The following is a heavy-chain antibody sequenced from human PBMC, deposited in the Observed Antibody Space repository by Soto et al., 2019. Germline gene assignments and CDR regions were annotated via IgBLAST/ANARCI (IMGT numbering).Heavy chain of an antibody. CDR2: IYHSGST. D-gene: IGHD2-8*01. CDR3: ARAHRYSVIMVYAGDFDI. J-gene: IGHJ3*02. V-gene: IGHV4-30-2*01. CDR1: GGSISSGGHS. Sequence: SETLSLTCAVSGGSISSGGHSWSWIRQPPGKGLEWIGYIYHSGSTYYNPSLKSRVTISVDRSKNQFSLKLSSVTAADTAVYYCARAHRYSVIMVYAGDFDIWGQGTMVTVSS.